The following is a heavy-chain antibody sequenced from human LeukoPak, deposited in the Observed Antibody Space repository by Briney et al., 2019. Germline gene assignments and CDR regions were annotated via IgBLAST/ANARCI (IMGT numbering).Heavy chain of an antibody. V-gene: IGHV3-30*14. CDR2: ISYDGSNK. J-gene: IGHJ4*02. CDR1: GFTFSSYA. Sequence: GRSLRLSCAASGFTFSSYAMHWVRQAPGKGLEWVAVISYDGSNKYYADSVKGRFTISRDNSKNTLYLQMNSLRAEDTAVYYCARDGSLWFGESPPTYWGQGTLVTVSS. CDR3: ARDGSLWFGESPPTY. D-gene: IGHD3-10*01.